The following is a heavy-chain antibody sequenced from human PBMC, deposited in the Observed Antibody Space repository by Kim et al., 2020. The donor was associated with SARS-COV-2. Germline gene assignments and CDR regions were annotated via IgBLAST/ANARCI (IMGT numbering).Heavy chain of an antibody. J-gene: IGHJ4*01. CDR3: AKTLWVAAAPGRPFDY. V-gene: IGHV3-64*04. CDR2: ISTEGGTT. Sequence: GGSLRLSCSASGLTFSNYAMHWVRQAPGKGLETVSGISTEGGTTDYADTVRGRFTISRDNSKNTLYLQMSSLRPEDTAIYYCAKTLWVAAAPGRPFDYLG. D-gene: IGHD6-13*01. CDR1: GLTFSNYA.